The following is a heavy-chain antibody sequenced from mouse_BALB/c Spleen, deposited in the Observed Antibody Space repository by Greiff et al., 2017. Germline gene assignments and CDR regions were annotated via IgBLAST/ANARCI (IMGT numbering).Heavy chain of an antibody. CDR1: GYSITSYYA. Sequence: EVKLQESGPGLVKPSQSLSLTCTVTGYSITSYYAWNWIRQFPGNKLEWMGYISYSGSTSYNPSLKSRISITRDTSKNQFFLQLNSVTTEDTATYYCARSLYGSSTYWYFDVWGAGTTVTVSS. CDR2: ISYSGST. D-gene: IGHD1-1*01. CDR3: ARSLYGSSTYWYFDV. V-gene: IGHV3-2*02. J-gene: IGHJ1*01.